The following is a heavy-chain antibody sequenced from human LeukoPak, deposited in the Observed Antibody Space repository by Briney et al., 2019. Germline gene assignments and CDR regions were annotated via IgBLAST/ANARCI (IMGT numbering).Heavy chain of an antibody. CDR1: GFTFSSYS. Sequence: GGSLRLSCAASGFTFSSYSMNWVRQAPGKGLEWVSSISSSSSYIYYADSVKGRFTISRDNAKNSLYLQMNSLRAEETAVYYCARVGSYGYYFDYWGQGTLVTVSS. V-gene: IGHV3-21*01. CDR3: ARVGSYGYYFDY. J-gene: IGHJ4*02. D-gene: IGHD1-26*01. CDR2: ISSSSSYI.